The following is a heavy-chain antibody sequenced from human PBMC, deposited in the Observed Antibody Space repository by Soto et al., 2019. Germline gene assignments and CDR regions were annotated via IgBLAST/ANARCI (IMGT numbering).Heavy chain of an antibody. CDR2: IYYSGST. V-gene: IGHV4-59*06. CDR1: GGSISSYY. D-gene: IGHD1-7*01. J-gene: IGHJ5*02. Sequence: PSETLSLTCTVSGGSISSYYWSWIRQHPGKGLEWIGYIYYSGSTYYNPSLKSRVTISVDTSKNQFSLKLSSVTAADTAVYYCARARNYVIHWFDPWGQGTLVTVSS. CDR3: ARARNYVIHWFDP.